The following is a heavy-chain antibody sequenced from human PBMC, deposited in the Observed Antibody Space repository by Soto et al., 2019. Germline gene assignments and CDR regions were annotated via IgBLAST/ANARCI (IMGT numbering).Heavy chain of an antibody. D-gene: IGHD3-3*01. J-gene: IGHJ5*02. V-gene: IGHV3-64*01. CDR1: GFTFSSYA. CDR3: ARNYDFWSGSFWFDP. Sequence: GGSLRLSCAASGFTFSSYAMHWVRQAPGKGLEYVSAISSNGGSTYYANSVKGRFTISRDNSKNTLYLQMGSLRAEDMAVYYCARNYDFWSGSFWFDPWGQGTLVTVSS. CDR2: ISSNGGST.